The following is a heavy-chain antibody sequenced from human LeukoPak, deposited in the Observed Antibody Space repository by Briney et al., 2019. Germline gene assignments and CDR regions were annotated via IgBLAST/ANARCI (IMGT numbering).Heavy chain of an antibody. Sequence: SETLSLTCDVFGGSFTDYFWTWIRQSPGKGLEWIGEINHSGSTNYNPSLKSRVTISVDTSKNQFSLKLSSVTAADTAVYYCARGPVFGSSWSFYYYYYMDVWGKGTTVTVSS. V-gene: IGHV4-34*01. CDR1: GGSFTDYF. D-gene: IGHD6-13*01. CDR3: ARGPVFGSSWSFYYYYYMDV. CDR2: INHSGST. J-gene: IGHJ6*03.